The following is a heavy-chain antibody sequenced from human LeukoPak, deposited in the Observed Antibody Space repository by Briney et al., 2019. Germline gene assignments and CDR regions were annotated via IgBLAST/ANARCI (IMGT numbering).Heavy chain of an antibody. CDR1: GFTFSNYG. D-gene: IGHD2-2*01. J-gene: IGHJ4*02. V-gene: IGHV3-23*01. CDR2: VIDTGRST. Sequence: GGSLRLSCGASGFTFSNYGMSWVRQAPGKGLEWVSGVIDTGRSTFYIDSVKGRFTISRDNSKNTLYLQMNSPRAEDTAIYYCAKDHCTVTNCFAGFDYWGQGTLVTVSS. CDR3: AKDHCTVTNCFAGFDY.